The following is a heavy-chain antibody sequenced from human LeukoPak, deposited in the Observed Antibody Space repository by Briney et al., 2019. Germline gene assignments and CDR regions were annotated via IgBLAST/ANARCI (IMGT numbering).Heavy chain of an antibody. V-gene: IGHV3-7*03. CDR3: AKVLTYYYDSSGYYSLGKYFQH. Sequence: PGGSLRLSCAASGFTFSSYWMSWVRQAPGKGLEWVANIKQDGSEKYYVDSVKGRFTISRDNSKNTLYLQMNSLRAEDTAVYYCAKVLTYYYDSSGYYSLGKYFQHWGQGTLVTVSS. D-gene: IGHD3-22*01. J-gene: IGHJ1*01. CDR1: GFTFSSYW. CDR2: IKQDGSEK.